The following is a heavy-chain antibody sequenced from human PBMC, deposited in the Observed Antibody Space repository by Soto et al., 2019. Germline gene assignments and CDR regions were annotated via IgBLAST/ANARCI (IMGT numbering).Heavy chain of an antibody. CDR3: ARMMAASGTAFDY. V-gene: IGHV5-51*01. CDR1: GYSFISSW. Sequence: PGESLKISCQASGYSFISSWIGWVRQMPGKGLEWMGIIYPGDSDTRYSPSFQGQVTISADKSTSTAYLQWSSLKASDTATSYCARMMAASGTAFDYWGQGALVTVYS. CDR2: IYPGDSDT. J-gene: IGHJ4*02. D-gene: IGHD6-13*01.